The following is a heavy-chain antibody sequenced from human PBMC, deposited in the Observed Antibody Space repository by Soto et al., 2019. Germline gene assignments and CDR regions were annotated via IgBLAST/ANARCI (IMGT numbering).Heavy chain of an antibody. CDR1: GFTFKTSV. Sequence: EVHLLESGGGLVQPGGSLRLACEVSGFTFKTSVMTWVRQAPGKGLEWVSGISDGGRFAYYADSVRGRFTISRDDSKNTLFLQMNSLRAEDTALYYSVKSGPTNFFASWGQGTLVTVSS. J-gene: IGHJ4*02. V-gene: IGHV3-23*01. CDR3: VKSGPTNFFAS. CDR2: ISDGGRFA. D-gene: IGHD7-27*01.